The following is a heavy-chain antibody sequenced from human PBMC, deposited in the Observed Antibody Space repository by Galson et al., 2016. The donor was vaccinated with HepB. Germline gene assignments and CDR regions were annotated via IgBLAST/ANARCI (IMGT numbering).Heavy chain of an antibody. CDR2: LYAGGET. CDR1: GLSVSDAY. D-gene: IGHD5/OR15-5a*01. CDR3: AREPSVRNGMNA. Sequence: SLRLSCAASGLSVSDAYMNWVRQAPGKGLEWVSVLYAGGETYYADSLRGRFTISRDNSKNILYLQMNSLRVEDTAVYYCAREPSVRNGMNAWGQGTTVTVSS. V-gene: IGHV3-66*01. J-gene: IGHJ6*02.